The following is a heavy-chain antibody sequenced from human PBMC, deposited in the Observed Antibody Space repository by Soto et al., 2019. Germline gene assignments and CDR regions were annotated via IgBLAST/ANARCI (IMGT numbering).Heavy chain of an antibody. V-gene: IGHV3-30-3*01. Sequence: ESGGGVVQPGRSLRLSCAASGFTFSSYAMHWVRQAPGKGLEWVAVISYDGSNKYYADSVKGRFTISRDNSKNTLYLQMNSLRAEDTAVYYCASPTSVWVYWGQGTLVTVSS. D-gene: IGHD3-16*01. CDR2: ISYDGSNK. J-gene: IGHJ4*02. CDR1: GFTFSSYA. CDR3: ASPTSVWVY.